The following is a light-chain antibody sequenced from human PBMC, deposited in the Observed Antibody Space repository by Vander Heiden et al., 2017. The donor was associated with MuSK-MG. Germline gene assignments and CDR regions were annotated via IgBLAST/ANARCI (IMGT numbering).Light chain of an antibody. CDR2: QDS. CDR3: QGWDSSTAV. V-gene: IGLV3-1*01. Sequence: SSELTQPPSVSVSPGHTASITRAGDKLWDNYACCYQQKPGQSPVLVIYQDSKRPSGIPERFSGSNSGNIATLTISGTQAMDEADYYCQGWDSSTAVFGGGTKLTVL. J-gene: IGLJ3*02. CDR1: KLWDNY.